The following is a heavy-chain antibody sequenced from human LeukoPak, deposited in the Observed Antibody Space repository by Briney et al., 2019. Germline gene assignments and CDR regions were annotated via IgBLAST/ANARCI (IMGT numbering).Heavy chain of an antibody. CDR1: GFTFSSYS. V-gene: IGHV3-21*01. J-gene: IGHJ4*02. CDR3: AREVVTDFDY. D-gene: IGHD3-22*01. CDR2: ISSSSSYI. Sequence: PGGSLRLSCAASGFTFSSYSMNWVRQAPGKGLEWVSSISSSSSYIYYADSVEGRFTISRDNAKNSLYLQMNSLRAEDTAVYYCAREVVTDFDYWGQGTLVTVSS.